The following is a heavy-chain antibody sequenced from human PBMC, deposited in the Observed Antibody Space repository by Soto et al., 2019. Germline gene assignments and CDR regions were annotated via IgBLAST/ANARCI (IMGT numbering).Heavy chain of an antibody. J-gene: IGHJ3*02. CDR3: AREIFGVIISGGRDAFDI. D-gene: IGHD3-3*01. V-gene: IGHV1-69*01. CDR1: GGTFSTYA. Sequence: QVQLVQSGAEVKKPGSSVKVSCKASGGTFSTYAISWVRQAPGQGLEWMGGIIPIFGTAKYAQKFQGRVTITADESTSTAYMELSSLRSADTAVYYWAREIFGVIISGGRDAFDIWGQGTMVTVSS. CDR2: IIPIFGTA.